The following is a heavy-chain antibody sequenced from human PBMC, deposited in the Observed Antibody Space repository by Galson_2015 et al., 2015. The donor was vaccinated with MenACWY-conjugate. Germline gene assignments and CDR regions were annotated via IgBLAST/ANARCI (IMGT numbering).Heavy chain of an antibody. Sequence: SVKVSCKASGGTFSSYAISWVRQAPGQGLEWMGGIIPIFGTANYAQKFQGRVTITADESTSTAYMELSSLRSEDTAGYYCARDPTSSTNLYYMDVWGKGTTVTVSS. D-gene: IGHD2-2*01. CDR1: GGTFSSYA. J-gene: IGHJ6*03. CDR2: IIPIFGTA. V-gene: IGHV1-69*13. CDR3: ARDPTSSTNLYYMDV.